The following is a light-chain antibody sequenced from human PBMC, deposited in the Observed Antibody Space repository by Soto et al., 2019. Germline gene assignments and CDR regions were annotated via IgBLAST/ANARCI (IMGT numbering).Light chain of an antibody. Sequence: ELVLTQSPGTLFLSPGERATLSCRASQSVSSSYLAWYQQKPGQAPRLLIYGASSRATGIPDRFSGSGSGTDFTLTISRLEPEDFAVYYCQQYGSRTWTFGQGTKVDIK. V-gene: IGKV3-20*01. CDR2: GAS. CDR1: QSVSSSY. J-gene: IGKJ1*01. CDR3: QQYGSRTWT.